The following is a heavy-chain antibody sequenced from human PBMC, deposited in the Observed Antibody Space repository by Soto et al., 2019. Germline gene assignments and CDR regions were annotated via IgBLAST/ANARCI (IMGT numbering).Heavy chain of an antibody. CDR3: ARSRIAVAGPFDY. Sequence: PGESRKISCKGSGCSFTSYWIGWVRQMPGKGLEWMGIIYPGDSDTRYSPSFQGQVTISADKSISTAYLQWSSLKASDTALYFCARSRIAVAGPFDYWGQGTLVTVSS. J-gene: IGHJ4*02. D-gene: IGHD6-19*01. V-gene: IGHV5-51*01. CDR1: GCSFTSYW. CDR2: IYPGDSDT.